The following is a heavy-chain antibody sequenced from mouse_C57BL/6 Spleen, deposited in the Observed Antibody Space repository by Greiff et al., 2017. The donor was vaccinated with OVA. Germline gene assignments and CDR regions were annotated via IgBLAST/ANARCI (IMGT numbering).Heavy chain of an antibody. D-gene: IGHD2-3*01. J-gene: IGHJ3*01. CDR3: ARGLYDGPFAY. Sequence: VQLQQSGPELVKPGASVKIPCKASGYTFTDYNMDWVKQSHGKSLEWIGDINPNNGGTIYNQKFKGKATLTVDKSSSTAYMELRSLTSEDTAVYYCARGLYDGPFAYWGQGTLVTVSA. V-gene: IGHV1-18*01. CDR1: GYTFTDYN. CDR2: INPNNGGT.